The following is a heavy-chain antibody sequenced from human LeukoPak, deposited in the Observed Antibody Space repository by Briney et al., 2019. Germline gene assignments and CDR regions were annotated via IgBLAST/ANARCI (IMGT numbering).Heavy chain of an antibody. D-gene: IGHD2-8*01. CDR2: INPDNSGT. Sequence: ASVKVSCKASGYTFTGYYMHWVRQAPGQGLEWMGWINPDNSGTNYAQKFQGRVTMTRDTSISTAYMELSRLRSDDTAVYYCARDLYCTNGVRYLIGYHAYFDYWGQGTLVTVSS. V-gene: IGHV1-2*02. CDR1: GYTFTGYY. J-gene: IGHJ4*02. CDR3: ARDLYCTNGVRYLIGYHAYFDY.